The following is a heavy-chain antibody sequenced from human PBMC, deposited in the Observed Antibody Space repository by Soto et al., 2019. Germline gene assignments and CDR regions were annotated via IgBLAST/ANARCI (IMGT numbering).Heavy chain of an antibody. Sequence: GGSLRLSCSASGFSISNFGMLWVRQAPGRGLEWISFISRSHSDIYYADSVKGRFTISRDNAKNSMFLQMNSLRDEDRAVYYCAKAREVTLVRVPSSYWGQGTLVTVSS. CDR1: GFSISNFG. CDR2: ISRSHSDI. J-gene: IGHJ4*02. CDR3: AKAREVTLVRVPSSY. V-gene: IGHV3-21*05. D-gene: IGHD3-10*01.